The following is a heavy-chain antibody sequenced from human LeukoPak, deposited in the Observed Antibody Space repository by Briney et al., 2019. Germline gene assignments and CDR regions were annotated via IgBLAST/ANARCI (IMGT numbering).Heavy chain of an antibody. V-gene: IGHV3-74*01. CDR2: INSDGTRT. J-gene: IGHJ3*02. CDR1: GFTFSTYW. Sequence: GGSLRLTCAASGFTFSTYWMHWVRQAPGKGLVWVSRINSDGTRTTYADSVKGRFTISRDDAKNSLYLQMNSLRAEDTAVYYCARIMTTVTTGDAFDIWGQGTMVTVSS. D-gene: IGHD4-17*01. CDR3: ARIMTTVTTGDAFDI.